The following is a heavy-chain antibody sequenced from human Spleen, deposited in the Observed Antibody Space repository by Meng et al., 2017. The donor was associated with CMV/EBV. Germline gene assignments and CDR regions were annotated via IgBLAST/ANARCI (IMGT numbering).Heavy chain of an antibody. Sequence: GGSLRLSCAASGFTFSSYWMSWVHQAPGKGLEWVANIKQDGSEKYYVDSVKGRFTISRDNAKNSLYLQMNSLRAEDTAVYSCAKEGPVVLLWFGDLFPLDVWGQGTAVTVSS. V-gene: IGHV3-7*01. CDR2: IKQDGSEK. CDR3: AKEGPVVLLWFGDLFPLDV. J-gene: IGHJ6*02. D-gene: IGHD3-10*01. CDR1: GFTFSSYW.